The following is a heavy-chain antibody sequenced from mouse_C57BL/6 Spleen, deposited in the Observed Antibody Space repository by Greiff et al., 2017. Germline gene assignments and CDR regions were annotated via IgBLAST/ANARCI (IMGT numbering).Heavy chain of an antibody. D-gene: IGHD2-4*01. V-gene: IGHV2-5*01. CDR2: IWSGGST. Sequence: VQLQQSGPGLVQPSQCLSITCTASGFSLTSYGVHWVRQSPGKGLEWLGVIWSGGSTDYNAAFMSSLSTTKDNSKSQVFFKMNSLQAEDTAIYYCAKPGDYDAGYDFDYWGQGTTLTVSS. J-gene: IGHJ2*01. CDR1: GFSLTSYG. CDR3: AKPGDYDAGYDFDY.